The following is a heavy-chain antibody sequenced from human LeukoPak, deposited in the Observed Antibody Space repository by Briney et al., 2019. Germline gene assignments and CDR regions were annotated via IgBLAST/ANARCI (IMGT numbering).Heavy chain of an antibody. CDR2: INPNSGGT. J-gene: IGHJ4*02. CDR3: AKGYYDSSGYYHPPNFDY. CDR1: GYTFTGYY. V-gene: IGHV1-2*02. Sequence: ASVKVSCKASGYTFTGYYMHWVRQAPGQGLEWMGWINPNSGGTNYAQKFQGRVTMTRDTSISTAYMELSRLRSDDTAVYYCAKGYYDSSGYYHPPNFDYWGQGTLVTVS. D-gene: IGHD3-22*01.